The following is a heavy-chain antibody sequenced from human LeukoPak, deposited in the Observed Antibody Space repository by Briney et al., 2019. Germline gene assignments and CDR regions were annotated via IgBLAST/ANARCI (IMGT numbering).Heavy chain of an antibody. CDR2: ISDGGSTT. Sequence: GGSLRLSCAASGFTLSSYWMHWVRHAPGKGLVWVSHISDGGSTTTYADSVKGRFTISRDNAKNTLYLQMNGLRAEDTAVYYCSRSAYYDGSGNYYDYWGQGTLVTVSS. V-gene: IGHV3-74*01. J-gene: IGHJ4*02. D-gene: IGHD3-22*01. CDR1: GFTLSSYW. CDR3: SRSAYYDGSGNYYDY.